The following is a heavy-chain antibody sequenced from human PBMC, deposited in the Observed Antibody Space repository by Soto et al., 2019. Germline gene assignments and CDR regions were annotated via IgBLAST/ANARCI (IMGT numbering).Heavy chain of an antibody. CDR1: GFTFSSYA. CDR3: AKQRPRLYCSSTSCYFPPDY. V-gene: IGHV3-23*01. J-gene: IGHJ4*02. Sequence: EVQLLESGGGLVQPGGSLRLSCAASGFTFSSYAMSLVRQAPGKGLEWVSAISGSGGSTYYADSVKGRFTISRDKSKNTLYLEMNSLRAEDTAVYYCAKQRPRLYCSSTSCYFPPDYWGQGTLVTVSS. D-gene: IGHD2-2*01. CDR2: ISGSGGST.